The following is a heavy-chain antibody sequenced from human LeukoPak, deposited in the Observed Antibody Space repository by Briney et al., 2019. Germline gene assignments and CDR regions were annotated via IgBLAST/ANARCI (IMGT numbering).Heavy chain of an antibody. J-gene: IGHJ4*02. V-gene: IGHV3-74*01. CDR1: GFTFRSYW. D-gene: IGHD3-10*01. Sequence: GGSLRLSCAASGFTFRSYWMHWVRQAPGKGLVWVSRINSDGSSPSYADSVKGRFTISRDDAKNTLYLQMNSLRGEDTAVYYCARGDENYYGSGTYSPYDYWGQGTLVTVSS. CDR3: ARGDENYYGSGTYSPYDY. CDR2: INSDGSSP.